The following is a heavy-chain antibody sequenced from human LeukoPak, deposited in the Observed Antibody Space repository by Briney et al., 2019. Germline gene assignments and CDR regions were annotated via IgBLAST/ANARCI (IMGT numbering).Heavy chain of an antibody. J-gene: IGHJ4*02. V-gene: IGHV2-70*11. Sequence: SGPTLVKPTQTLTLTCTFSGFSLSTSGMCVGWIRQPPGKALEWLARIDWDDDKYYSTSLKTRLTISKDTSKNQVVLTMTNMDPVDTATYYCARMYYYGSGSYSDYWGQGTLVTVSS. D-gene: IGHD3-10*01. CDR2: IDWDDDK. CDR3: ARMYYYGSGSYSDY. CDR1: GFSLSTSGMC.